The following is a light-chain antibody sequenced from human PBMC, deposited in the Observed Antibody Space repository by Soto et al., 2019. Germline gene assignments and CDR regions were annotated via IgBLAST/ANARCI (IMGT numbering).Light chain of an antibody. CDR1: QGIGTW. Sequence: DIHITQSSSSVSASLGHIITITSRSSQGIGTWLAWYQQKPGKGPNLLIYAASSLESGVPSRFSGSGSGTDFTLTISSLQPEDFATYYCQQADSFPQTFGQGTKVDIK. CDR2: AAS. J-gene: IGKJ1*01. V-gene: IGKV1-12*01. CDR3: QQADSFPQT.